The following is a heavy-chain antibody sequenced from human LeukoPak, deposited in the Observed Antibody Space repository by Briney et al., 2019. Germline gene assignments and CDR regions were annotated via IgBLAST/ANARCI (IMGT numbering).Heavy chain of an antibody. CDR3: ARDWGGEIYFDY. D-gene: IGHD3-10*01. Sequence: ASVKVSCKASGGTFSSYAISWVRQAPGQGLEWMGRIIPILGIANYAQKFQGRVTITADKSTSTAYMELSSLRSEGTAVYYCARDWGGEIYFDYWGQGTLVTVSS. V-gene: IGHV1-69*04. CDR2: IIPILGIA. CDR1: GGTFSSYA. J-gene: IGHJ4*02.